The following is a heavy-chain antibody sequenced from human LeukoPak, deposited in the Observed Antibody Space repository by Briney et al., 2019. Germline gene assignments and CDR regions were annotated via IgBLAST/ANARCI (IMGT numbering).Heavy chain of an antibody. CDR1: GFTFSDYY. CDR2: ISSSGDTT. CDR3: ARRPRFGDLFCPADF. J-gene: IGHJ4*02. V-gene: IGHV3-11*04. Sequence: GGSLRLSCAASGFTFSDYYMTWIRQAPGKGLEWVSFISSSGDTTYYADSAKGRFTTSRDNVNNLLYLQMSSLRAEASAVYYCARRPRFGDLFCPADFCGQGSLVTVSS. D-gene: IGHD3-10*01.